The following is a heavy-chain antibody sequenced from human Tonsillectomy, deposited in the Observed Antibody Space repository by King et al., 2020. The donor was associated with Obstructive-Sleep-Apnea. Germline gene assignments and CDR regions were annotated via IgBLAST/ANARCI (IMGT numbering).Heavy chain of an antibody. Sequence: VQLQESGPGLVKPSETLSLTCTVFGGSISSYYYNWIRQPPGKGLEGIGYIDYSGRTNYNPPLTSRVTISVDTSKNQFSLKLRSVTAADAAVYFCARLRGTEYRATYWYFDLWGRGTLVTVSS. CDR1: GGSISSYY. CDR2: IDYSGRT. D-gene: IGHD3-16*01. V-gene: IGHV4-59*08. CDR3: ARLRGTEYRATYWYFDL. J-gene: IGHJ2*01.